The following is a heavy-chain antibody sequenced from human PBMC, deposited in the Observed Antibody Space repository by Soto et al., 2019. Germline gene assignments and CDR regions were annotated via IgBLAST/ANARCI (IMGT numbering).Heavy chain of an antibody. CDR3: ARPASYCSGGSCYSGFDY. J-gene: IGHJ4*02. D-gene: IGHD2-15*01. CDR2: INAGNGNT. CDR1: GYTFTSYA. Sequence: QVQLVQPGAEVKKPGASVKVSCKASGYTFTSYAMHWVRQAPGQRLEWMGWINAGNGNTKYSQKFQGRVTITRDTSASTAYMELSSLRSEDTAVYYCARPASYCSGGSCYSGFDYWGQGTLVTVSS. V-gene: IGHV1-3*01.